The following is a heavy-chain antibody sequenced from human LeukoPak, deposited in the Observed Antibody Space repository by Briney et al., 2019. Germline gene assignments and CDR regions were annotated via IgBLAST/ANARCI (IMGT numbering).Heavy chain of an antibody. CDR3: ARHREGPTYYFDY. CDR2: IYYSGRT. J-gene: IGHJ4*02. D-gene: IGHD1-26*01. CDR1: GASLSSSGYY. V-gene: IGHV4-39*01. Sequence: SETLSLTCTVSGASLSSSGYYWGWIRQPPGKGLEWIVIIYYSGRTYYDPSLKSRVTISLDTSKNQFSLELISVTAADTAVYYCARHREGPTYYFDYWGQGTLVNVSS.